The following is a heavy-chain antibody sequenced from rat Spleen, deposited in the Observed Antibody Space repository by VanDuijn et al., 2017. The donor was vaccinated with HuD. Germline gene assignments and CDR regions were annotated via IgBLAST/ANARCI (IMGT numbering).Heavy chain of an antibody. Sequence: QVQLKESGPGLVQPSQTLSLTCTVSGFSLTSYHVHWVRQPPGKGLEWMGIIWGDGSTNYNSALKSRLSITRDTSKSQVFLTMNSLQTDDTAVYYCAELITEAYFDYWGQGVMVTVSS. V-gene: IGHV2-77*01. D-gene: IGHD1-11*01. J-gene: IGHJ2*01. CDR3: AELITEAYFDY. CDR2: IWGDGST. CDR1: GFSLTSYH.